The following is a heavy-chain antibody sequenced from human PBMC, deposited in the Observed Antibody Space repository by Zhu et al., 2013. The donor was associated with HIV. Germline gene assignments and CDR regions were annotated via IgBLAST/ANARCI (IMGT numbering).Heavy chain of an antibody. CDR1: GYTFTRYG. CDR3: ARGLDSGRYYEYYFDY. Sequence: QVQLVQSGAEVKKPGASVKVSCKASGYTFTRYGISWVRQAPGQGLEWMGWISAYNGNTNYAQKLQGRVTMTTDTSTSTAYMDLRNLRSDDTAVYYCARGLDSGRYYEYYFDYWGQGTLVTVSS. D-gene: IGHD6-19*01. V-gene: IGHV1-18*01. J-gene: IGHJ4*02. CDR2: ISAYNGNT.